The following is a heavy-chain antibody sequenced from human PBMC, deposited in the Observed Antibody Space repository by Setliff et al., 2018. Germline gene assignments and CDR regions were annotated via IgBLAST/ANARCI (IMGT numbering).Heavy chain of an antibody. CDR1: GYMFTTYA. D-gene: IGHD3-10*01. CDR2: INTNTGNP. J-gene: IGHJ6*03. CDR3: ARASRFGTVVYKGDYYMDV. V-gene: IGHV7-4-1*02. Sequence: SVKVSCKASGYMFTTYAMSWIRQVPGQGFEWMGWINTNTGNPIYVQGFTGRFVFSLDTSVSTAYLHISGLKAEDTAVYYCARASRFGTVVYKGDYYMDVWGKGTTVTVSS.